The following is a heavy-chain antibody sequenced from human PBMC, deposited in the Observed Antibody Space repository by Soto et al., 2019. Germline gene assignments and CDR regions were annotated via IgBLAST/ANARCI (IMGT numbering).Heavy chain of an antibody. CDR3: ARADGYYYGSSYYYHGMDV. CDR1: GGSFSAYY. Sequence: SETLSLTCAVYGGSFSAYYWSWIRQPPGKGLEWIGVINHSGSTNYNPSLKSRVTISVDMSKNQFSLKLSSVTAADTAEYYCARADGYYYGSSYYYHGMDVWGQGTPVTVSS. D-gene: IGHD5-18*01. V-gene: IGHV4-34*01. J-gene: IGHJ6*02. CDR2: INHSGST.